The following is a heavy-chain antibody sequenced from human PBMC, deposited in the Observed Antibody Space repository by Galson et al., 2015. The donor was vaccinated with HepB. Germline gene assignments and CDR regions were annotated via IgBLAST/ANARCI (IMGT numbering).Heavy chain of an antibody. Sequence: SVKVSCKASGGTFSSYAISWVRQAPGQGLEWMGGIIPIFGTANYAQKFQGRVTITADKSTSTAYMELSSLRSEDTAVYYCARFMVRGVQPDYWGQGTLVTVSS. CDR2: IIPIFGTA. CDR3: ARFMVRGVQPDY. D-gene: IGHD3-10*01. J-gene: IGHJ4*02. CDR1: GGTFSSYA. V-gene: IGHV1-69*06.